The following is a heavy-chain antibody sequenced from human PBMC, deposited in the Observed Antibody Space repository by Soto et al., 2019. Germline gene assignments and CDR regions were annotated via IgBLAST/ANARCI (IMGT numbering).Heavy chain of an antibody. D-gene: IGHD3-16*01. J-gene: IGHJ6*02. CDR1: GFTFSSYA. CDR2: ISGSGGST. CDR3: AMGGGGRAYYYYYGMDV. Sequence: GGSLRLSCAASGFTFSSYAMSWVRQAPGKGLEWVSAISGSGGSTYYADSVKGRFTISRDNSKNTLYLQMNSLRAEDTAVFYFAMGGGGRAYYYYYGMDVWGQGTTVTVSS. V-gene: IGHV3-23*01.